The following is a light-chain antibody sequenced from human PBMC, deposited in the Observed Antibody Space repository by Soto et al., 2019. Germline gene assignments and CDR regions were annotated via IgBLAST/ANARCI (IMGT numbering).Light chain of an antibody. J-gene: IGKJ1*01. CDR2: DAS. V-gene: IGKV3-20*01. CDR1: QSVSSSY. Sequence: EIVFTQSPGTLSLSPGERATLSCRASQSVSSSYLAWYQQKPGQAPRLLIYDASNRATGIPARFSGSGSGTEFTLTISSLQPGDFATYYCQHYNTFPWTFGQGTKVDI. CDR3: QHYNTFPWT.